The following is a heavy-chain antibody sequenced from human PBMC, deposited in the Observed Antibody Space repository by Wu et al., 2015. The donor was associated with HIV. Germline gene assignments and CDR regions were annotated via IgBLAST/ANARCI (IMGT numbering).Heavy chain of an antibody. Sequence: QVQLVQSGAEVKKPGSSVKVSCKVSGGTLINYVITWVRQAPGQGLEWMGGITPIFGTPEYAQKFQGRVTITTDESTKTAYMALNSLTSEDTAIYYCARGSYDYDSGGYSMDGFDIWGLRDKWYTVSS. CDR2: ITPIFGTP. D-gene: IGHD3-22*01. CDR3: ARGSYDYDSGGYSMDGFDI. V-gene: IGHV1-69*05. CDR1: GGTLINYV. J-gene: IGHJ3*02.